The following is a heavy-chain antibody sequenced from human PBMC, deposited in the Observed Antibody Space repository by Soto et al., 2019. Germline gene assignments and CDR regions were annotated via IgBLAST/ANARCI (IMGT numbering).Heavy chain of an antibody. V-gene: IGHV1-18*01. Sequence: ASVKVSCKASGYTFTSYGISWVRQAPGQGLEWMGWISAYNGNTNYAQKLQGRVTMTTDTSTSTAYKELRSLRSDDTAVYYCARRSSGYGKYYYYGMDVWGQGTTVTVSS. CDR2: ISAYNGNT. J-gene: IGHJ6*02. D-gene: IGHD5-12*01. CDR3: ARRSSGYGKYYYYGMDV. CDR1: GYTFTSYG.